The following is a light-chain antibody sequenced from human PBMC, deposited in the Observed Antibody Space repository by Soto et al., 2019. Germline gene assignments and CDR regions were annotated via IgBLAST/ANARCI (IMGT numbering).Light chain of an antibody. CDR2: EVN. V-gene: IGLV2-23*02. CDR3: CSYAGSSIWV. Sequence: QSVLTQPASVSGSLGQSITISCSGSGSDVGNYNLVSWYQQQPGKAHKLIIYEVNKAPSGVSNRFSGSKSGNTASLTISGLQPDDESHYYCCSYAGSSIWVFGGGTKLTVL. J-gene: IGLJ3*02. CDR1: GSDVGNYNL.